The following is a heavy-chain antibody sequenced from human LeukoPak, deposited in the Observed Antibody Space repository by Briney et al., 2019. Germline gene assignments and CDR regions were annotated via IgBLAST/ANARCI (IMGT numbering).Heavy chain of an antibody. CDR1: GGSFSGYY. D-gene: IGHD3-22*01. Sequence: SETLSLTCAVSGGSFSGYYWSWIRQPPGKGLEWIGEINHSGSTNYNPSLKSRVTISVDTSKNQFSLKLSSVTAADTAVYYCARETSLYDSSGYYYLDAFDIWGQGTMVTVSS. CDR3: ARETSLYDSSGYYYLDAFDI. CDR2: INHSGST. V-gene: IGHV4-34*01. J-gene: IGHJ3*02.